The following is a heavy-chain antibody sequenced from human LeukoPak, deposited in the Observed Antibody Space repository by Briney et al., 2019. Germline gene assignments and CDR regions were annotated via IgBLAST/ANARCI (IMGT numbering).Heavy chain of an antibody. J-gene: IGHJ3*02. CDR2: ISYDGTTK. CDR3: AKEFDAFDI. Sequence: GGSLRLSCAVSEVNFRHYAIHWVRQAPGKGLEWVAVISYDGTTKHYADSVKGRLTLSRDSSKNSLYLQMNSLRAEDMALYYCAKEFDAFDIWGQGTMVTVSS. CDR1: EVNFRHYA. V-gene: IGHV3-30*18.